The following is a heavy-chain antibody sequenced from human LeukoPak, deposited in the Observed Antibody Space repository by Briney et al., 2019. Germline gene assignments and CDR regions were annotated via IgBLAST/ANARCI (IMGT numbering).Heavy chain of an antibody. CDR1: RFQFSSYA. J-gene: IGHJ4*02. Sequence: GGSLRLSCVASRFQFSSYAMSWVRQAPGKGLEWVSVISGSGGSTYYADSVKGRFTISRDNSKNTLYLQMNSLRVEDTAVYYCARLMRDSGTYYFDYWGQGTLVTVSS. CDR3: ARLMRDSGTYYFDY. CDR2: ISGSGGST. D-gene: IGHD1-26*01. V-gene: IGHV3-23*01.